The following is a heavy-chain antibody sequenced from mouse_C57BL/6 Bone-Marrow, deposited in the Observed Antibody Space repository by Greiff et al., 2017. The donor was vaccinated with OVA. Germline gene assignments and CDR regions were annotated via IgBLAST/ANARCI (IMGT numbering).Heavy chain of an antibody. J-gene: IGHJ4*01. CDR3: ARCGSGYAMDY. CDR2: IDPSDSYT. Sequence: QVQLQQPGAELVKPGASVKLSCKASGYTFTSYWMQWVKQRPGQGLEWIGEIDPSDSYTNYNQKFKGKATLTVDTSYSTAYMQLSSLTSEDYAGYYCARCGSGYAMDYGGQGTSVTVSS. D-gene: IGHD6-1*01. V-gene: IGHV1-50*01. CDR1: GYTFTSYW.